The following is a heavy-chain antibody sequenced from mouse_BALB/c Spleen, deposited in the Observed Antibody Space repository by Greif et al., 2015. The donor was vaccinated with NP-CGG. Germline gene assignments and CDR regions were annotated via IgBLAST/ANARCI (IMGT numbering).Heavy chain of an antibody. CDR3: ARGDGNYVWYAMDY. CDR1: GYTFTDYW. V-gene: IGHV1-63*02. CDR2: IYPGGGYT. D-gene: IGHD2-1*01. Sequence: VQLQQSGAELVRPGTSVKISCKASGYTFTDYWLGWVKQRPGHGLEWIGDIYPGGGYTNYNEKFKGKATLTADTSSSTAYMQLSSLTSEDSAVYFCARGDGNYVWYAMDYWGQGTSVTVSS. J-gene: IGHJ4*01.